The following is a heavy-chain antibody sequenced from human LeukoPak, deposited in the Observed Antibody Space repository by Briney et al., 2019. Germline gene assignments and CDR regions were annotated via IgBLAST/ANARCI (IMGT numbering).Heavy chain of an antibody. D-gene: IGHD6-19*01. V-gene: IGHV4-34*01. J-gene: IGHJ4*02. Sequence: SETLSLTCAVYGGSFSGYYWSWIRQPPGKGLEWIGSVHNVGSTYYNLSLRSRVTMSIDTSKNQFSLRLNSVTAADTAVYYCARHAEYNSGWHFYLDHWGQGILVTVSS. CDR1: GGSFSGYY. CDR3: ARHAEYNSGWHFYLDH. CDR2: VHNVGST.